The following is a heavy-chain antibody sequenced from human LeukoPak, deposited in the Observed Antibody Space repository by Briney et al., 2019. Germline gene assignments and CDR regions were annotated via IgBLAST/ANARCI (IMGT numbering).Heavy chain of an antibody. Sequence: ASVKVSCKASGGTFSSYAISWVRQAPGQGLEWMGRIIPILGIANYAQKFQGRVTFTADKSTSTAYMELSSLRSEDTAVYYCARSYEDSSSWYSSFDYWGQGTLVTVSS. CDR2: IIPILGIA. CDR1: GGTFSSYA. D-gene: IGHD6-13*01. V-gene: IGHV1-69*04. CDR3: ARSYEDSSSWYSSFDY. J-gene: IGHJ4*02.